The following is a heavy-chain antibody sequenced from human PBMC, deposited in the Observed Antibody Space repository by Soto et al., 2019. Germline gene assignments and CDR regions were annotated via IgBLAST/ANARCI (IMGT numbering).Heavy chain of an antibody. V-gene: IGHV1-69*13. CDR1: GDTFSSYA. CDR2: IIPIFGTA. J-gene: IGHJ6*02. D-gene: IGHD2-15*01. Sequence: GASVKVSCKASGDTFSSYAISWVRQAPGQGLEWMGGIIPIFGTANYAQKFQGRVTITADESTSTAYMELSSLRSEDTAVYYCARERYWSGGSCGTHPMDVWGQGTTVTVSS. CDR3: ARERYWSGGSCGTHPMDV.